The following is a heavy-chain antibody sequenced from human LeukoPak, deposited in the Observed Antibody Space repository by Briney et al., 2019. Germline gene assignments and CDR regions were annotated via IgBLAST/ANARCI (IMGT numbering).Heavy chain of an antibody. CDR2: IKQDESEK. D-gene: IGHD1-26*01. V-gene: IGHV3-7*01. CDR3: ARDVAGSLDY. J-gene: IGHJ4*02. Sequence: GGSRRLSCVASGFTFSSYWMAWVRQAPGKGLEWVANIKQDESEKNYVDSVKGRFTISRDNAKNSLFLQMNSLRVEDTAVYYCARDVAGSLDYWGQGTLVTVSS. CDR1: GFTFSSYW.